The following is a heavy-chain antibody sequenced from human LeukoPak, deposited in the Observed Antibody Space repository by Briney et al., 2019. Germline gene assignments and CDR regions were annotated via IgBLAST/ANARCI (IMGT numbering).Heavy chain of an antibody. Sequence: GGSLRLSCAASGFTFSSCAMTWVRQAPGKGLEWVSSLSGSGASTFYADSVKGRFTISRDNSKNTLSLQMNSLRAEDTAVYYCAKDGAVAGTFDYWGQGTLVTVSS. CDR3: AKDGAVAGTFDY. D-gene: IGHD6-19*01. V-gene: IGHV3-23*01. CDR1: GFTFSSCA. J-gene: IGHJ4*02. CDR2: LSGSGAST.